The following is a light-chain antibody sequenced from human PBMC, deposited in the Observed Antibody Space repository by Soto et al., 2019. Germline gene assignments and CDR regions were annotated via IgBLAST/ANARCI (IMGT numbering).Light chain of an antibody. CDR1: QSVNSN. V-gene: IGKV3-15*01. CDR3: QEYNTWPWT. Sequence: ETVMTQSPATLSVSPGERATLSCRASQSVNSNLAWYQQKLVQAPSVLIYRASTRATGIPDRFSGSGSGTEFSLTISSLQCEDFAVYYCQEYNTWPWTFGQGTKVEIK. J-gene: IGKJ1*01. CDR2: RAS.